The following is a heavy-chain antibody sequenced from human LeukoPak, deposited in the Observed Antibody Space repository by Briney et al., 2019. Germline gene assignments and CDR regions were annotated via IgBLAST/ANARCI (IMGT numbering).Heavy chain of an antibody. CDR3: ARDHSGPIHCYDRGAGEYFDY. J-gene: IGHJ4*02. Sequence: ASVKVSCKASGYTFTGYYMHWVRQAPGQGLEWMGWINPNSGGTNYAQKFQGRVTMTRDTSISTAYMELSRLRSDDTAVYHCARDHSGPIHCYDRGAGEYFDYWGQGTLVTVSS. CDR2: INPNSGGT. V-gene: IGHV1-2*02. CDR1: GYTFTGYY. D-gene: IGHD3-22*01.